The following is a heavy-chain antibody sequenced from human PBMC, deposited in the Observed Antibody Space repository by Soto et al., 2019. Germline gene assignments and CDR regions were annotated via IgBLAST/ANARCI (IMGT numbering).Heavy chain of an antibody. D-gene: IGHD3-10*01. Sequence: QVQLVQSGAEMKKPGSSVKVSCQSSGGTFNTYAMNWVRQAPGQGPEWMGDISPMFGAANYAPKFQGRVTITADESTGTSYMQWSSLTSDDTALYLCAREVQVPPPAFVYWGQGTLVTVSS. CDR2: ISPMFGAA. CDR3: AREVQVPPPAFVY. CDR1: GGTFNTYA. J-gene: IGHJ4*02. V-gene: IGHV1-69*19.